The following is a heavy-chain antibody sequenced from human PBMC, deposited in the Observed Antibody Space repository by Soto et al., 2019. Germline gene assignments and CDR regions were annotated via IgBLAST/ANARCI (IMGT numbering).Heavy chain of an antibody. D-gene: IGHD3-10*01. CDR2: IYYSGST. J-gene: IGHJ6*02. Sequence: QVQLQESGPGLVKPSQTLSLTCTVSGGSISSGDYYWSWIRQPPGKGLEWIGYIYYSGSTYYNPSIKXPVTISVDTSXXQXPXTLSSVTAADTAVYYCASLTRPRRPIHHNYGTDSDVWGQGTTVTVSS. CDR1: GGSISSGDYY. CDR3: ASLTRPRRPIHHNYGTDSDV. V-gene: IGHV4-30-4*01.